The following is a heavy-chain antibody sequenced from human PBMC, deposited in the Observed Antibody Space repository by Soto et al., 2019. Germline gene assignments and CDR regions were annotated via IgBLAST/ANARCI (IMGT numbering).Heavy chain of an antibody. V-gene: IGHV3-15*07. CDR2: IKSKTDAGTT. CDR1: GFIFNNAW. J-gene: IGHJ3*02. D-gene: IGHD2-21*01. CDR3: TASYKFVDAIDI. Sequence: PGGSLRLSCAASGFIFNNAWMNWVRQAPGKGLDWVGRIKSKTDAGTTDYAAPVRGRFTISRDDSKNTLYLQMNSLKAEDTAVYYCTASYKFVDAIDIWGQGTMVTVSS.